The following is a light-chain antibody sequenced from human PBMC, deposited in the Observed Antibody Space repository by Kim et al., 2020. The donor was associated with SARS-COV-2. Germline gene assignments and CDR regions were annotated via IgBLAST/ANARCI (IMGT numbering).Light chain of an antibody. CDR3: SSYTSSSTGV. J-gene: IGLJ1*01. CDR2: DVS. V-gene: IGLV2-14*03. CDR1: SSDVGGYNY. Sequence: QSVVTQPASVSGSPGQSITISCTGTSSDVGGYNYVSWYQQHPGKAPKLVIFDVSDRPSGVSNRFSGSKSGNTASLTISGLQAEDEADYYCSSYTSSSTGVFGTGTKVTVL.